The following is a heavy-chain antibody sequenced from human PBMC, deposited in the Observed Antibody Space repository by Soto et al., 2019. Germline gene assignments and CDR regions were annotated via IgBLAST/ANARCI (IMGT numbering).Heavy chain of an antibody. D-gene: IGHD3-10*01. CDR3: ARARFYGSERTVFDF. Sequence: QVQLQESGPGLVKPSQTLSLTCTVSRGSVSSGGYYWSWIRQHPGKGLEWIGYIYYNGITDYNPDLKSRLIISVDTSKNQFSLILSSVTAADTAVYYCARARFYGSERTVFDFWGQGTLVTVSS. J-gene: IGHJ4*02. CDR1: RGSVSSGGYY. V-gene: IGHV4-31*03. CDR2: IYYNGIT.